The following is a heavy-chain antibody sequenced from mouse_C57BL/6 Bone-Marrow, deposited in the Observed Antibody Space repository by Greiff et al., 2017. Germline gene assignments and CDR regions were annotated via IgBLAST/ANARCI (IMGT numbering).Heavy chain of an antibody. V-gene: IGHV1-62-2*01. Sequence: VQGVESGAELVKPGASVKLSCKASGYTFTEYTIHWVKQRSGQGLEWIGWFYPGSGSIKYNEKFKDKATLTADKSSSTVYMELSRLTSEDSADYVCAKRERWLPLDYWGQGTTLTVSS. CDR2: FYPGSGSI. J-gene: IGHJ2*01. D-gene: IGHD2-3*01. CDR1: GYTFTEYT. CDR3: AKRERWLPLDY.